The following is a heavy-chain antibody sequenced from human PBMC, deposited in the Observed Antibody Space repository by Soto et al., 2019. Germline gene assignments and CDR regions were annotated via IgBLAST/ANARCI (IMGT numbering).Heavy chain of an antibody. V-gene: IGHV3-53*01. Sequence: EVQLVESGGGLTQPGGSLRLSCVVSGVIVSSSHMIWVRQAPGKGLEGVSILYNHGKTNYVDSVKGRFTITRDNSKNTVYRQLNSLRVEDTAVYYCARLTEAERHWGQGAMVTVSS. CDR1: GVIVSSSH. CDR2: LYNHGKT. CDR3: ARLTEAERH. D-gene: IGHD1-1*01. J-gene: IGHJ4*02.